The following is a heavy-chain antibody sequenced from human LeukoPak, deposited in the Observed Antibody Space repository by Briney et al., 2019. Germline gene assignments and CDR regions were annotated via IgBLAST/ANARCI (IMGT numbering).Heavy chain of an antibody. J-gene: IGHJ3*02. Sequence: GGSLRLSCAASGFTFSNAWMSWVRQAPGKGLEWVGRIKSKTDGGTTDYAAPVKGRFTISRDDSKNTLYLQMNSLNTEDTAVYCITVHGNTAMVSYAFETSGDGTMVTVSS. CDR2: IKSKTDGGTT. V-gene: IGHV3-15*01. CDR3: TVHGNTAMVSYAFET. CDR1: GFTFSNAW. D-gene: IGHD5-18*01.